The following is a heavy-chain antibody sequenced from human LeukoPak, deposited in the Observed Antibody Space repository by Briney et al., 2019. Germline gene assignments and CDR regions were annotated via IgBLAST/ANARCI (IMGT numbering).Heavy chain of an antibody. V-gene: IGHV4-39*07. J-gene: IGHJ6*03. CDR1: GGSISSSSYY. D-gene: IGHD3-3*01. Sequence: PSETLSLTCTVSGGSISSSSYYWGWIRQPPGKGLERIGSIYYSGSTYYNPSLKSRVTISVDTSKNQFSLKLSSVTAADTAVYYCARVGSYDFWSGYYKGDYYCYMDVWGKGTTVTVSS. CDR2: IYYSGST. CDR3: ARVGSYDFWSGYYKGDYYCYMDV.